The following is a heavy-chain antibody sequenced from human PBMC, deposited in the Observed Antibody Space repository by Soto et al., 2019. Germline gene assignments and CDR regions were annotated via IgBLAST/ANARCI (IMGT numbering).Heavy chain of an antibody. CDR2: IIPIFGTA. Sequence: ASVKVSCKASGGTFSSYAISWVRQAPGQGLEWMGGIIPIFGTANYAQKFQGRVTITADESTSTAYMELSSLRSEDTAVYYCARDDYGDKRPTRYYYGMDVWGQGTTVTVSS. CDR1: GGTFSSYA. J-gene: IGHJ6*02. D-gene: IGHD4-17*01. V-gene: IGHV1-69*13. CDR3: ARDDYGDKRPTRYYYGMDV.